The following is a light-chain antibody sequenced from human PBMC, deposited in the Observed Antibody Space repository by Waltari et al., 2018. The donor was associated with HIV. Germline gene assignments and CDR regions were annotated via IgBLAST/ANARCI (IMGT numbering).Light chain of an antibody. V-gene: IGKV3-20*01. Sequence: ELVLTQSPGSLSLSPGESATLPCRASENVGSSYLAWYQHRPGQAPRLLIYGTSKRATGIPDRFSGGGSGTDFTLTLKRLEPEDFAVYYCHQYATSPRTFGGGTKVEVK. CDR3: HQYATSPRT. CDR1: ENVGSSY. CDR2: GTS. J-gene: IGKJ4*01.